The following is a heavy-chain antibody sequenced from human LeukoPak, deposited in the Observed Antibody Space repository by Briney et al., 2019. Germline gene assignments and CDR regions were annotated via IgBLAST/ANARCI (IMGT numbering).Heavy chain of an antibody. CDR1: GGSINTYY. Sequence: SETLSLTCTVSGGSINTYYWTWIRQPPGKGLEWIGHIYYSGNTIYNPSLKSRVTISVDTSKNQFSLKLTSVTTADTAVYYCAGEGYFDSSGYASWRFDIWGQGTMVTVSS. J-gene: IGHJ3*02. CDR2: IYYSGNT. CDR3: AGEGYFDSSGYASWRFDI. V-gene: IGHV4-59*01. D-gene: IGHD3-22*01.